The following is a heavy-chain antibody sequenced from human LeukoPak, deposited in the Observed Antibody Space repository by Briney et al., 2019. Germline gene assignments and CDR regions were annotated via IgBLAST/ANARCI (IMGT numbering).Heavy chain of an antibody. Sequence: GPSLRLSCAASGFTFSSYAMSWVRQAPGKGLGRVSGISGSGGSTYYAVSVQGRFTISRDKSKNTLYLQMNSLRAEYTAVYYSAKGHYYDSSGYSIDYWGHGTLGTVSS. J-gene: IGHJ4*01. CDR2: ISGSGGST. V-gene: IGHV3-23*01. CDR1: GFTFSSYA. CDR3: AKGHYYDSSGYSIDY. D-gene: IGHD3-22*01.